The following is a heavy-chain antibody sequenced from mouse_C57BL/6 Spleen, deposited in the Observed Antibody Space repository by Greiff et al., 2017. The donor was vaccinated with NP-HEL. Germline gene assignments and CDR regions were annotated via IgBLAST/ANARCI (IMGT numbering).Heavy chain of an antibody. J-gene: IGHJ3*01. D-gene: IGHD2-3*01. CDR3: ARSTYELTWCAY. CDR2: IDPADGET. CDR1: GFNITGYY. V-gene: IGHV14-2*01. Sequence: VQLKESGAELVKPGASVKLSCTASGFNITGYYMHWVKQRTEQGLEWIGRIDPADGETNYDPKFKGKATITADTSSNTAYLQLGSLTSEDTAVYYCARSTYELTWCAYWGQGTLVTVSA.